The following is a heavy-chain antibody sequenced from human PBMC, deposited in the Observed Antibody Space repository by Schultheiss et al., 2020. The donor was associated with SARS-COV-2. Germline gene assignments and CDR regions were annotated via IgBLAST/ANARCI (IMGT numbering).Heavy chain of an antibody. CDR2: IYPADSDS. CDR3: ARPRSGFDYGSIDY. CDR1: GYSFTSYW. V-gene: IGHV5-51*01. Sequence: GGSLRLSCEGSGYSFTSYWIGWVRQMPGKGLEWMGIIYPADSDSRYSPSFEGQVTISVDKSITTAYLQWASLKASDTAMYYCARPRSGFDYGSIDYWGQGTLVTVS. J-gene: IGHJ4*02. D-gene: IGHD3-10*01.